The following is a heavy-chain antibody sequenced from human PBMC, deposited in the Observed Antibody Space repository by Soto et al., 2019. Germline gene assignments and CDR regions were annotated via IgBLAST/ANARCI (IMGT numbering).Heavy chain of an antibody. J-gene: IGHJ4*02. V-gene: IGHV3-30*18. D-gene: IGHD2-15*01. CDR3: AKDLGVVVVAAKSHFDY. CDR1: GFTFSSYG. CDR2: ISYDGSNK. Sequence: GGSLRLSCAASGFTFSSYGMHWVRQAPGKGLEWVAVISYDGSNKYYADSVKGRFTISRDNSKNTLYLQMNGLRAEDTAVYYCAKDLGVVVVAAKSHFDYWGQGTLVTVSS.